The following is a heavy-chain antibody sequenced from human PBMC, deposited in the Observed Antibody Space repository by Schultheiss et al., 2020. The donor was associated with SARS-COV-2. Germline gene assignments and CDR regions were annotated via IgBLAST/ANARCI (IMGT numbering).Heavy chain of an antibody. D-gene: IGHD5-12*01. V-gene: IGHV2-70*01. Sequence: SGPTLVKPTQTLTLTCTFSGFSLSTSGVGVGWIRQPPGQALEWLALIYWDDDKYYSTSLKTRLTISKDTSKNQVVLTMTNMDPVDTATYYCARIYDSGYGYGMDVWGQGTTVTVSS. CDR1: GFSLSTSGVG. J-gene: IGHJ6*02. CDR3: ARIYDSGYGYGMDV. CDR2: IYWDDDK.